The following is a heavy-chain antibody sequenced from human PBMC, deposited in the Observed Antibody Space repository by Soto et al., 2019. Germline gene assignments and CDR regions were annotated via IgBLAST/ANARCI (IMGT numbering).Heavy chain of an antibody. CDR2: IWYDGTKK. D-gene: IGHD4-17*01. CDR3: ARGTYGVYVPYLDS. V-gene: IGHV3-33*01. Sequence: QVQLVESGGGVVQPGESLRLSCNASGFTFNSYGMHWVRQAPGKGLEGVAVIWYDGTKKDYVESVKGRFSISRDNSKNMVYLQMSSLRVDDTAMYYCARGTYGVYVPYLDSWGQGTLVSVSS. J-gene: IGHJ4*02. CDR1: GFTFNSYG.